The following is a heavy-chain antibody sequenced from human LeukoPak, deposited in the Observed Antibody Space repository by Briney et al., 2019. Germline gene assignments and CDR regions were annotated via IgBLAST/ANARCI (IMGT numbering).Heavy chain of an antibody. V-gene: IGHV3-15*01. D-gene: IGHD3-22*01. CDR1: GFTVSSNY. Sequence: EPGESLRLSCAASGFTVSSNYMSWVRQAPGKGLEWVGRIKSKTDGGTTDYAAPVKGRFTISRDDSKNTLYLQMNSLKTEDTAVYYCSTTYYYDSSEGYWGQGTLVTVSS. CDR3: STTYYYDSSEGY. J-gene: IGHJ4*02. CDR2: IKSKTDGGTT.